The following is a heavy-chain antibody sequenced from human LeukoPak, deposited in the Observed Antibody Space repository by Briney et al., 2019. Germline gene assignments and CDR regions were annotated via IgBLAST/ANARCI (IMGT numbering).Heavy chain of an antibody. Sequence: GASVKVSCKASGYTFTSYDINWVRQATGQGLEWMGWMNPNSGNTGYAQKFQGRVTMTRNTSISTAYMELSSLRSEDTAVYYCARQGRLGELSYDAFDIWGQGTMVTVSS. V-gene: IGHV1-8*01. CDR3: ARQGRLGELSYDAFDI. J-gene: IGHJ3*02. CDR2: MNPNSGNT. CDR1: GYTFTSYD. D-gene: IGHD3-16*02.